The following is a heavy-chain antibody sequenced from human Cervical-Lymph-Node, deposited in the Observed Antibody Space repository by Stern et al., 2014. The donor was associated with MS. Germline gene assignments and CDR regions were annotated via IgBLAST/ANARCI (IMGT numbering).Heavy chain of an antibody. D-gene: IGHD3-10*01. V-gene: IGHV1-69*06. J-gene: IGHJ5*02. CDR3: ARGSGDNWFGP. CDR1: GG. CDR2: VIPFVGTS. Sequence: QLVQSGAEVKKPGSSVKVSCKSSGGISWVRQAPGQGLEWIGGVIPFVGTSNYAQKFQGIVIITADTSTNTTSLHLSRLTSADTAVYYCARGSGDNWFGPWGQVTLVTVSS.